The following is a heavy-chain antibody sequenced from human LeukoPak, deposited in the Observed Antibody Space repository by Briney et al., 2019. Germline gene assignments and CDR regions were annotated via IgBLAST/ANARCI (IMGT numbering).Heavy chain of an antibody. CDR2: VDPEDGET. CDR1: GYTFTDYY. V-gene: IGHV1-69-2*01. Sequence: VKVSCKVSGYTFTDYYMHWVQQAPGKGLEWMGLVDPEDGETIYAEKCQGRVTITADTSTDTAYMELSSLRSEDTAVYYCATGGPRIVGANWGQGTLVTVSS. CDR3: ATGGPRIVGAN. D-gene: IGHD1-26*01. J-gene: IGHJ4*02.